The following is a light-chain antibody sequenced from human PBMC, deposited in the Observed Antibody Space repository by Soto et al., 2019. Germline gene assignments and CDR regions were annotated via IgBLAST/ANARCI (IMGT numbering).Light chain of an antibody. V-gene: IGLV2-14*01. Sequence: QSALNQPASVSGSPGQSITISCTGTSSDVGAYNYVSWYQQHPDKAPKLMIFEVSDRPSGVSNRFSGSNSGNTASLTISGLQAEDEADYFCSSYTSNSTLVFGGGTKLTVL. CDR1: SSDVGAYNY. J-gene: IGLJ3*02. CDR2: EVS. CDR3: SSYTSNSTLV.